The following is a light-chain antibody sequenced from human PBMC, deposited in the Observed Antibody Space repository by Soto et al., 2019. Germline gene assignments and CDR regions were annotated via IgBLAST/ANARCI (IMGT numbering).Light chain of an antibody. V-gene: IGLV2-8*01. Sequence: QSFLAQPPSASGSPGQSVTISCTGTSSDVGGYDYVSWYQQYPGKTPKLMIFEVTKRPSGVPDRFSGSKSGNTASLTVSGLQAEDEADYYCLSYVGTAYGFGTGTKVTVL. CDR1: SSDVGGYDY. CDR3: LSYVGTAYG. J-gene: IGLJ1*01. CDR2: EVT.